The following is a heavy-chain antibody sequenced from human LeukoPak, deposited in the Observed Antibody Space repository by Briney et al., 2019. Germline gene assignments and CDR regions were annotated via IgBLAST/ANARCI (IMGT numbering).Heavy chain of an antibody. J-gene: IGHJ6*03. CDR3: AKIQGYMDV. CDR1: GFTFSNHG. Sequence: GGSLRLSCAASGFTFSNHGMIWVRQDPGRGLGWVSAVTGNAATTYYADSVKGRFSISRDNSKNTLYLQMNSLRAEDTGVYYRAKIQGYMDVWGKGTTVTVSS. CDR2: VTGNAATT. V-gene: IGHV3-23*01.